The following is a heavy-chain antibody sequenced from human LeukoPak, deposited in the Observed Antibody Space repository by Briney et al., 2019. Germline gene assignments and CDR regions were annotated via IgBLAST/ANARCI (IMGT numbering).Heavy chain of an antibody. D-gene: IGHD4-17*01. J-gene: IGHJ4*02. Sequence: SQTLSLTCTVSGGSINNGGYYWRWFRQHPGKGLEGIGYIYYSGSSYYNPSLRSRVTISVDTSKNHFSLKLSSVTAADTAVYYCARGRTHDYGDYINDWGQGTLVTVSS. CDR1: GGSINNGGYY. CDR3: ARGRTHDYGDYIND. V-gene: IGHV4-31*03. CDR2: IYYSGSS.